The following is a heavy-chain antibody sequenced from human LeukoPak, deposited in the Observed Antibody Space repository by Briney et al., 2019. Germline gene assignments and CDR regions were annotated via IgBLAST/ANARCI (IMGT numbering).Heavy chain of an antibody. CDR3: TKDRRGPAAGTWYFDS. Sequence: PGGSLRLPCVASGFTFSSTTMGWVGKAPGRGLEWVSIITAIDGRTYYADSVRGRFTISRDNSKNTVYLQLNSLRAGDTAIYYCTKDRRGPAAGTWYFDSWGQGTLVTVSS. CDR1: GFTFSSTT. V-gene: IGHV3-23*01. CDR2: ITAIDGRT. D-gene: IGHD6-13*01. J-gene: IGHJ4*02.